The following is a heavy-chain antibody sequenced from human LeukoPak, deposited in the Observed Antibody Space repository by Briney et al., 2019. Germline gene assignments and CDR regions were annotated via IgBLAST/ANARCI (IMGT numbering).Heavy chain of an antibody. J-gene: IGHJ4*02. D-gene: IGHD2-2*02. CDR1: GFTFDDYA. CDR2: ISWNSGSI. V-gene: IGHV3-9*01. CDR3: VLGYCSSTSCYTDYDY. Sequence: GRSLRLSCAASGFTFDDYAMHWVRQAPGKGLEWVSGISWNSGSIGYADSVKGRFTISRDSAKNSLYLQMNSLRAEDTALYYCVLGYCSSTSCYTDYDYWGQGTLVTVSS.